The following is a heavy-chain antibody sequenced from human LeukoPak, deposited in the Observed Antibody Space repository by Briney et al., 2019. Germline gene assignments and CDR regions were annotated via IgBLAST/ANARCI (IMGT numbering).Heavy chain of an antibody. D-gene: IGHD2-8*02. V-gene: IGHV3-72*01. Sequence: PGRSQSPSCPAPGSTLGDHYMNSVRQAPGKGLEWISLTQNKPNGYSTKYAASVKGTFTVSRDDSKNSLWLQMNSLNTEDTALYYCARDTGVALDCWGQGTLVTVST. CDR1: GSTLGDHY. CDR2: TQNKPNGYST. J-gene: IGHJ4*02. CDR3: ARDTGVALDC.